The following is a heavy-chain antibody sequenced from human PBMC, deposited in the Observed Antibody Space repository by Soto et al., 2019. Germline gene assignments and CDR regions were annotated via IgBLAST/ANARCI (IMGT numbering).Heavy chain of an antibody. CDR1: GFSLSTSGVG. V-gene: IGHV2-5*02. D-gene: IGHD4-17*01. Sequence: QITLKESGPTLVKPTQTLTLTCTFSGFSLSTSGVGVGWIRQPPGKALEWLALIYWDDDKRYSPSLKSRLTTTKDTSKNPVVLTMTTMDPVDTATYYCAHTPEHYGEPYFDYWGQGTLVTVSS. CDR2: IYWDDDK. J-gene: IGHJ4*02. CDR3: AHTPEHYGEPYFDY.